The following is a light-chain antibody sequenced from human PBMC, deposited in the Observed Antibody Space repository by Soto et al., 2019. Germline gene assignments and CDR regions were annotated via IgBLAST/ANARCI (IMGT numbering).Light chain of an antibody. V-gene: IGKV3D-20*01. CDR2: DAS. J-gene: IGKJ1*01. CDR1: QSVSRSY. CDR3: QQYGSSSWT. Sequence: EIVLTQSPVTLSLSRGERATLSCMAIQSVSRSYLAWYQQKPGLAPRVVIYDASYRSNGIPERFSGSGSGTDFTLTISRLEPEDFVVYYCQQYGSSSWTFGQGTKVDIK.